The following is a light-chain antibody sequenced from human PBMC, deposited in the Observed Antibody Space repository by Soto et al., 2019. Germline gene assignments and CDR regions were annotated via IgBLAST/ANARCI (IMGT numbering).Light chain of an antibody. V-gene: IGKV3-20*01. CDR1: QSVSGNC. J-gene: IGKJ5*01. Sequence: PRERATLSCRASQSVSGNCLAWYQQTPGRAPRLLIYGASTRATGIPDRFNGSGSGTDFTLTISRLEPEDFAVYFCQQYGSSHTITFGHGTRLEIK. CDR2: GAS. CDR3: QQYGSSHTIT.